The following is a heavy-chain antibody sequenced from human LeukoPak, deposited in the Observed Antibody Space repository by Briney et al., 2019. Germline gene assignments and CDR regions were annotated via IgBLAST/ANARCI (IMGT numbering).Heavy chain of an antibody. CDR1: GFTFSSFW. CDR3: ARDTTPSIVGATIDY. D-gene: IGHD1-26*01. CDR2: IKQDGSEK. J-gene: IGHJ4*02. Sequence: GGSLRLSCAASGFTFSSFWMSWVRQAPGKGLEWVANIKQDGSEKYYPDSVKGRFTVSRDNTKNSQYLQMNSLRGEDTAVYYCARDTTPSIVGATIDYWGQGTLVTVSS. V-gene: IGHV3-7*01.